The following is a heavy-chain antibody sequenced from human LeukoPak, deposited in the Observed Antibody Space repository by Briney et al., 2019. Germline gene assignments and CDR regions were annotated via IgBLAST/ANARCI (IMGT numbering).Heavy chain of an antibody. D-gene: IGHD3-3*01. J-gene: IGHJ4*02. CDR3: AKDRQTITIFGVVNTPRANFDY. CDR1: GFIFSSYW. V-gene: IGHV3-30*02. CDR2: IRYDGSNK. Sequence: PGGSLRLSCAGSGFIFSSYWMSWVRQAPGKGLEWVAFIRYDGSNKNHADSVKGRFTISRDNFMSTVYLQMNSLRAEDTAVYYCAKDRQTITIFGVVNTPRANFDYWGQGTLVTVSS.